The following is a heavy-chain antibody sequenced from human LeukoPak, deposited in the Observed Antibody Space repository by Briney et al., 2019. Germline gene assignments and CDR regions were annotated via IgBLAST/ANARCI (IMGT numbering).Heavy chain of an antibody. CDR2: DNVGNGKT. D-gene: IGHD3-22*01. CDR3: ARGWEYYYDSSGPWDAFDI. Sequence: VASVKVSCKASGYTFTSFAIHWVRQAPGQGLEWLGWDNVGNGKTEYSQKFQGRFTISRDNAKNSLYLQMNSLRAEDAAVYYCARGWEYYYDSSGPWDAFDIWGQGTMVTVSS. V-gene: IGHV1-3*01. CDR1: GYTFTSFA. J-gene: IGHJ3*02.